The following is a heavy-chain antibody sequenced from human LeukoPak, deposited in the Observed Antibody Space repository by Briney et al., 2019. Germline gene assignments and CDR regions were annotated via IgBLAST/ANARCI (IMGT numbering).Heavy chain of an antibody. CDR3: ARDGGRSSQWLVYTTPYYFDY. CDR1: GYTFTSYA. CDR2: INAGNGNT. D-gene: IGHD6-19*01. J-gene: IGHJ4*02. V-gene: IGHV1-3*01. Sequence: ASVKVSCKASGYTFTSYAMHWVRQAPGQRLEWMGWINAGNGNTKYSQKFQGRVTITRDTSASTAYMELSSLRSEDTAVYCCARDGGRSSQWLVYTTPYYFDYWGQGTLVTVSS.